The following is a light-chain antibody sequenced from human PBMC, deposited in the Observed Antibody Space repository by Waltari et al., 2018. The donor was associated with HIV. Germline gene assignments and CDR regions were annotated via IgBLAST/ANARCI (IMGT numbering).Light chain of an antibody. V-gene: IGLV2-14*01. CDR2: EVN. CDR3: TSYTSRNTRV. Sequence: QSALTQPASVSGSPGQSITISCTGTTSDVGGYKYVSWYQQHPGTAPKLVIYEVNKRPSGVSIRFSGSKSGNTASLTISELQAEDEADYYCTSYTSRNTRVFGTGTKVTVL. J-gene: IGLJ1*01. CDR1: TSDVGGYKY.